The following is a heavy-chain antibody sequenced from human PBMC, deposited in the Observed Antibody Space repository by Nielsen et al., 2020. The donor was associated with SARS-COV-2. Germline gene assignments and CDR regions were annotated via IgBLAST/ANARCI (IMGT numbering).Heavy chain of an antibody. D-gene: IGHD7-27*01. V-gene: IGHV1-18*01. Sequence: ASVKVSCKASGYTFTNYGVSWVRQAPGQGLEWMGWISAYNGNTDYAQSLQGRVTMTTDTSTSTAYMELRSLRSDDTAVYYCARDQEMGKGGAFDIWGQGTMVTVSS. CDR1: GYTFTNYG. CDR2: ISAYNGNT. CDR3: ARDQEMGKGGAFDI. J-gene: IGHJ3*02.